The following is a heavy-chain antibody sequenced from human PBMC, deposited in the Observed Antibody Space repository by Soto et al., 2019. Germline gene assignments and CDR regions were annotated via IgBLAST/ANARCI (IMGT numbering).Heavy chain of an antibody. CDR2: IFYGHGT. D-gene: IGHD3-9*01. CDR3: ARQPTGYPNWFDA. V-gene: IGHV4-39*01. CDR1: GGSVTSSTSS. Sequence: QVQLQESGPGLVNPSETLSLTCTVSGGSVTSSTSSWAWVRQPPGKELHWIGTIFYGHGTYYNPSLESRVTISLDTSKIQFSLELTSVTAADTAVYYCARQPTGYPNWFDAWGRGILVIVSS. J-gene: IGHJ5*02.